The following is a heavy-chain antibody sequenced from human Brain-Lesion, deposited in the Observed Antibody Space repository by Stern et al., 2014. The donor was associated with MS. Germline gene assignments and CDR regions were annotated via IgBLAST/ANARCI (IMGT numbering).Heavy chain of an antibody. CDR1: GYTFSSYD. Sequence: QLVQSGAEVKKPGASVKVSCKASGYTFSSYDITWVRQASGHGLEWMGWMNPYSGNTGYAQKFKGRVSMTSDPSISKVYMELTSLTSDDTAVYFCARAVRNQLLSEYWGQGTLVTVSS. CDR3: ARAVRNQLLSEY. CDR2: MNPYSGNT. J-gene: IGHJ4*02. D-gene: IGHD2-2*01. V-gene: IGHV1-8*01.